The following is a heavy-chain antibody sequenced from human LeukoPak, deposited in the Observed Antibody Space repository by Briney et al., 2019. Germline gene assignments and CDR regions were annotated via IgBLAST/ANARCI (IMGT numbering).Heavy chain of an antibody. J-gene: IGHJ5*02. CDR2: INPNSGGT. V-gene: IGHV1-2*02. CDR1: GYTFTGYY. D-gene: IGHD2-2*01. Sequence: ASVKVSCKASGYTFTGYYMHWVRQAPGQGLEWMGWINPNSGGTNYAQKFQGRVTMSRDTSISTAYMEPSRLRSDDTAVYYCARDVVPAAPPLNWFDPWGQGTLVTVSS. CDR3: ARDVVPAAPPLNWFDP.